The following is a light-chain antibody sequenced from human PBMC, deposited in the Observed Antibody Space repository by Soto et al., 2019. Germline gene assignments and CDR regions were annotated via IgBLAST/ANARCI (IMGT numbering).Light chain of an antibody. CDR3: QQRSNWPT. CDR1: QSVSSY. J-gene: IGKJ1*01. V-gene: IGKV3-11*01. Sequence: EIVFTQSPATLSFSPGEGATLSCRASQSVSSYLAWYQQKPGQAPRLLIYDASNRATGIPARFSGSGSGTDFTLTISSLEPEDFAVYYCQQRSNWPTLGQGTKVDIK. CDR2: DAS.